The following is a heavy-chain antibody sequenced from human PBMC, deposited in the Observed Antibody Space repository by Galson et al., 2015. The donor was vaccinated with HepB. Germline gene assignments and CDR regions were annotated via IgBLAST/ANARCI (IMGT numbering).Heavy chain of an antibody. Sequence: SLRLSCAASGFTFSSYWMHWVRQAPGKGLVWVSHINSGESTTNYADSVKGRFTISRDNARNTLYLQMNSLRAEDTALYYCGRGRGSSGFKGVDYWGQGTLVTVSS. D-gene: IGHD3-22*01. CDR3: GRGRGSSGFKGVDY. V-gene: IGHV3-74*01. CDR2: INSGESTT. J-gene: IGHJ4*02. CDR1: GFTFSSYW.